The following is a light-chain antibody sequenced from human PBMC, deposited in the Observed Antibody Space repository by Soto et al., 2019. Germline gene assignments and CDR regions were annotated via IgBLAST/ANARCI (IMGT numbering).Light chain of an antibody. CDR2: GAS. J-gene: IGKJ2*01. Sequence: DTQMTQSPSIVSASVGDRVTITCRASQNIRNWLAWYQQKPGKAPNVLIYGASNLESGVPSRFSGSGAGTEFTITISSLEPDDFATYYCQQYDGPFGQGTKVEIK. CDR1: QNIRNW. CDR3: QQYDGP. V-gene: IGKV1-5*01.